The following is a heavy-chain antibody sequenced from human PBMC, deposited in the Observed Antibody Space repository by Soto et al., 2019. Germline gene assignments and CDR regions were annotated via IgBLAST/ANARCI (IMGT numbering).Heavy chain of an antibody. D-gene: IGHD3-3*01. V-gene: IGHV3-23*01. CDR2: ISGSGGGT. J-gene: IGHJ5*02. Sequence: PGGSLRLSCAASGFTFSSYAMSWVRQAPGKGLEWVSAISGSGGGTYYADSVKGRFTISRDNSQNTLYLQMNSLRAEDTAVYYCAKDTAMEWRSNWFDTWGKGTLVTVSS. CDR3: AKDTAMEWRSNWFDT. CDR1: GFTFSSYA.